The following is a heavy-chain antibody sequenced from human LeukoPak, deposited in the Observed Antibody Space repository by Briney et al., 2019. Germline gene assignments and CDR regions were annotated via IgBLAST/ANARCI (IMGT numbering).Heavy chain of an antibody. Sequence: GGSLRLSCAASGFTFSSYNMSWVRQAPGKGLEWVSAISGSGGSTYYADSVKGRFTISRDNSKNTLYLQMNSLRAEDTAVYYCTKDRFVSSSEIIFDYWGQGTLVTVSS. CDR1: GFTFSSYN. J-gene: IGHJ4*02. CDR2: ISGSGGST. V-gene: IGHV3-23*01. CDR3: TKDRFVSSSEIIFDY. D-gene: IGHD6-6*01.